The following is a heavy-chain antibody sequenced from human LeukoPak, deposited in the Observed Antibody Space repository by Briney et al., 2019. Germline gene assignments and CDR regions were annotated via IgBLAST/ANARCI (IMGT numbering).Heavy chain of an antibody. CDR2: INPSGGGR. Sequence: ASVKVSCKASGYTFTSYAMHWVRQAPGRGLEWMGIINPSGGGRSYAQKFQGRVTMTRDTSTSTAYMELSNLRSEDTAVYYCARGRGQQLTLLYYYGMDVWGQGTTVTVSS. CDR3: ARGRGQQLTLLYYYGMDV. D-gene: IGHD6-13*01. CDR1: GYTFTSYA. J-gene: IGHJ6*02. V-gene: IGHV1-46*01.